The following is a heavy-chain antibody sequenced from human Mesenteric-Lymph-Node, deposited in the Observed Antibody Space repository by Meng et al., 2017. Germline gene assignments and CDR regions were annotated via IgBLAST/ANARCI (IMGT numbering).Heavy chain of an antibody. J-gene: IGHJ4*02. Sequence: EVHLVESGGGLGQPGGSRRLSCAASGFTFSAYAMSWVRQAPGKGLEWISIIVGGSDRTYYADSVKDRFIISRDNSKNTMYLQMNNLRDEDTALYYCAKDYGHASSGNFGGGTQFAYWGQGTLVTVSS. V-gene: IGHV3-23*04. CDR1: GFTFSAYA. CDR3: AKDYGHASSGNFGGGTQFAY. D-gene: IGHD6-19*01. CDR2: IVGGSDRT.